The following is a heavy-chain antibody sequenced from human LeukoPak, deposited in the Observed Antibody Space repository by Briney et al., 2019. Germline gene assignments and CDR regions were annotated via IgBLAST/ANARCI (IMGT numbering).Heavy chain of an antibody. V-gene: IGHV3-23*01. D-gene: IGHD2-15*01. CDR1: GFTFSSYG. Sequence: GGSPRLSCVASGFTFSSYGIGWVRQAPGKGLEWVSAISSTGGTSYYAESVKGHFTISRDNSKNTVYLQMNSLSAEDTAVYYCAKSGDRGAYCSGGTCYPYYYYYMDVWGKGTTVTISS. J-gene: IGHJ6*03. CDR3: AKSGDRGAYCSGGTCYPYYYYYMDV. CDR2: ISSTGGTS.